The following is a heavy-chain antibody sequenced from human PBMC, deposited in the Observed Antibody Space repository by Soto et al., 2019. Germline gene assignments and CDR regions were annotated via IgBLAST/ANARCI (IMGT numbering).Heavy chain of an antibody. CDR2: ITSSSTYT. CDR3: AKESLGRHFDFDY. V-gene: IGHV3-21*04. Sequence: PGGSLRLSCAASGFTFSNYNMNWVRQAPGKGLEWVSSITSSSTYTYYADSVKGRFTISRDNSRNTLYLETNSLRAEDTAVYHCAKESLGRHFDFDYWGQGTLVTVSS. CDR1: GFTFSNYN. D-gene: IGHD3-10*01. J-gene: IGHJ4*02.